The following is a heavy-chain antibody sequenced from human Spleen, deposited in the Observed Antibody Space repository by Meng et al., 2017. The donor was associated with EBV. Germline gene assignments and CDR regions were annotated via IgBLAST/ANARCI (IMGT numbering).Heavy chain of an antibody. D-gene: IGHD3-3*02. CDR1: GFTFSTYW. Sequence: VQLVGSGGGVVRPGGSLRLSCAASGFTFSTYWMHWVRQAPGKGLVWISRINEDGRTTTYADSVKGRFTISRDNTKNTLYLQMNSLRVEDTALYFCSRDLAGPYDDWGQGTLVTVSS. V-gene: IGHV3-74*01. CDR3: SRDLAGPYDD. J-gene: IGHJ4*02. CDR2: INEDGRTT.